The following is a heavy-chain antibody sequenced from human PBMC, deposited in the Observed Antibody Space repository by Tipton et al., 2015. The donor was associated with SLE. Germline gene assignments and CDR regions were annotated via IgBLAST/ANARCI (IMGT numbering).Heavy chain of an antibody. V-gene: IGHV3-30*02. J-gene: IGHJ5*02. CDR1: GFTFSSYG. CDR2: IRYDGSNK. D-gene: IGHD2-2*01. Sequence: SLRLSCAASGFTFSSYGMHWVRQAPGKGLEWVAFIRYDGSNKYYADSVKGRFAISRDNSKNTLYLQMNSLRAEDTAVYYCAKATIVVVPAASWFDPWGQGTLVTVSS. CDR3: AKATIVVVPAASWFDP.